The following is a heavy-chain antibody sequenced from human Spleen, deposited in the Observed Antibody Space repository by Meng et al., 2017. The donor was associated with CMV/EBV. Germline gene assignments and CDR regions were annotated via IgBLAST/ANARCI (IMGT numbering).Heavy chain of an antibody. Sequence: SETLFLTCTVSGGSISSSSYYWGWIRQPPGKGLEWIGSIYYSGSTYYNPSLKSRVTISVDTSKNQFSLKLSSVTAADTAVYYCARGSQGSSWFDPWGQGTLVTVS. CDR2: IYYSGST. D-gene: IGHD6-13*01. V-gene: IGHV4-39*07. CDR3: ARGSQGSSWFDP. J-gene: IGHJ5*02. CDR1: GGSISSSSYY.